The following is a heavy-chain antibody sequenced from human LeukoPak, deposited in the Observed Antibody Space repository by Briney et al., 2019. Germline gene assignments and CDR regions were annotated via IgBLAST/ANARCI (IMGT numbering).Heavy chain of an antibody. CDR3: ARDVGRSYDLDY. J-gene: IGHJ4*02. V-gene: IGHV1-18*01. Sequence: AXGXXXEWMGWISAYNGNTDYAQSPQGRVTMTIDTSTSTVYMELRSLRSDDTAVYYCARDVGRSYDLDYWGQGTLVTVSS. D-gene: IGHD3-16*01. CDR2: ISAYNGNT.